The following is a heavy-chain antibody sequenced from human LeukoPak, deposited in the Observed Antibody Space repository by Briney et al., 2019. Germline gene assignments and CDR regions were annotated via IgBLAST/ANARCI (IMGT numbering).Heavy chain of an antibody. V-gene: IGHV4-31*03. Sequence: PSETLTLTCTVSGGSISSGGYYWSWIRQHPGKGLEWIGYIYYSGSTYYNPSLKGRVTISVDTSKNQFSLKLSSVTAADTAVYYCAKGGGSPGAFDIWGQGTMVTVSS. CDR1: GGSISSGGYY. CDR3: AKGGGSPGAFDI. CDR2: IYYSGST. D-gene: IGHD1-26*01. J-gene: IGHJ3*02.